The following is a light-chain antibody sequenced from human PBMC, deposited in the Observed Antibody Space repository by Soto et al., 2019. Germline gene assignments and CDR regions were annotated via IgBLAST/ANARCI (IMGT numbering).Light chain of an antibody. CDR2: GAF. V-gene: IGKV1-9*01. CDR3: QQLHSYPIT. J-gene: IGKJ5*01. CDR1: QDMSTY. Sequence: DLPLTQSPSFLSASVGDRVTISCRASQDMSTYVAWYQQKPGEAPKLLIYGAFTLRSGVPSRFIGNEPGAVFTLTNSSLQPEDFASYYCQQLHSYPITFGQGTRLEIK.